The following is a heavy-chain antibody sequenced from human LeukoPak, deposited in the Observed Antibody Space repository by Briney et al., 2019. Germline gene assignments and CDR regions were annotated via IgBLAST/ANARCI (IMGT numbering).Heavy chain of an antibody. CDR1: GFTFSSDW. CDR3: ARAIVVVITDPSIDY. Sequence: GGSLRLSCAASGFTFSSDWMSWVRQAPGKGLEWVANIKQDGSNKYYADSVKGRFTISRDNSKNTLYLQMNSLRAEDTAVYYCARAIVVVITDPSIDYWGQGTLVTVSS. CDR2: IKQDGSNK. V-gene: IGHV3-7*01. J-gene: IGHJ4*02. D-gene: IGHD3-22*01.